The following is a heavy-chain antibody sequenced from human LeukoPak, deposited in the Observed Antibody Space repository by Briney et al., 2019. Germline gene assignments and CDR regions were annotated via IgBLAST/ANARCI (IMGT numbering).Heavy chain of an antibody. CDR3: ARLVEYQPYYFDY. V-gene: IGHV4-34*01. J-gene: IGHJ4*02. D-gene: IGHD2-2*01. CDR1: GGSFSGYY. CDR2: INHSGST. Sequence: SETLSLTCAVYGGSFSGYYWSWIRQPPGKGLEWIGEINHSGSTNDNPSLKSRVTISVDTSKNQFSLKLSSVTAADTGVYYCARLVEYQPYYFDYWGQGTLVTVSS.